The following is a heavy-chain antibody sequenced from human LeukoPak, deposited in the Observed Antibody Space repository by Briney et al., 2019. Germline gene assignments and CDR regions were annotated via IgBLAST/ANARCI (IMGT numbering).Heavy chain of an antibody. CDR1: GFTFTDFY. J-gene: IGHJ4*02. CDR2: ISPTSSYM. V-gene: IGHV3-21*01. Sequence: GGSLRLSCAASGFTFTDFYMNWVRQAPGKGLEWVSWISPTSSYMYYADSVKGRFTISRDNAKNSLHLGMNSLRAEDTAVYYCAREIVSAVAGNFDYWGQGTLVTVSS. D-gene: IGHD6-19*01. CDR3: AREIVSAVAGNFDY.